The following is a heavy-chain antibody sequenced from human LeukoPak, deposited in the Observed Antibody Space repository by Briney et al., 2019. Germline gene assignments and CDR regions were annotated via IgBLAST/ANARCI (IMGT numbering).Heavy chain of an antibody. CDR3: ARHNGWYDY. J-gene: IGHJ4*02. CDR2: ISSSGGY. CDR1: GFTFSSYE. V-gene: IGHV3-48*03. Sequence: GGSLILSCVASGFTFSSYEMNWVRQAPEKGLEWISYISSSGGYMYADSVKGRFTISRDNAKNSLYLQMNSLRAEDTGVYYCARHNGWYDYWGQGTLVTVSS. D-gene: IGHD6-19*01.